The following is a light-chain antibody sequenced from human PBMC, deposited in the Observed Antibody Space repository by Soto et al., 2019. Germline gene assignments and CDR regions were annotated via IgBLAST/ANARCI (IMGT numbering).Light chain of an antibody. Sequence: DIQMTQSPSTLSTSVGDRATITCRATQNIDRWLAWYQQKPGKAPKLLLYDASSLEGGVPSRFSGSGSGTEFTLTVSGLQAEDFVTYWCQQYKSGSTFGRGTKLDFK. V-gene: IGKV1-5*01. J-gene: IGKJ1*01. CDR3: QQYKSGST. CDR2: DAS. CDR1: QNIDRW.